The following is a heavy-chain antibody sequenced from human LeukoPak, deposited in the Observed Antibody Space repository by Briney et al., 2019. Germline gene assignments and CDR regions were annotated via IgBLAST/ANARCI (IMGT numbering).Heavy chain of an antibody. V-gene: IGHV3-21*01. J-gene: IGHJ4*02. D-gene: IGHD2-2*01. CDR2: ISSSSSYI. Sequence: GGSLRLSCAASGFTFSSYSMNWVRQAPGKGLEWVSSISSSSSYIYYADSVKGRFTISRDNAKNSLYLQMNSLRAEDTAVYYCARLPRHIVVVPAAIRQDDYWGQGTLVTVSS. CDR3: ARLPRHIVVVPAAIRQDDY. CDR1: GFTFSSYS.